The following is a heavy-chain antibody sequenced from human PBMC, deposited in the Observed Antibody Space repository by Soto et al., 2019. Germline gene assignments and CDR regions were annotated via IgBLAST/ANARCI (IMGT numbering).Heavy chain of an antibody. CDR1: GFIITGNY. D-gene: IGHD3-9*01. CDR2: IYSDGHT. Sequence: AGGSLRLSCKASGFIITGNYMTWVRQAPGKGLEWVSHIYSDGHTYYADAVKGRFTSSRDDSKNTVYLQMNRLRAEDTAVYYCARDNWYYDISPYGMNVWGQGTTVTVSS. J-gene: IGHJ6*02. CDR3: ARDNWYYDISPYGMNV. V-gene: IGHV3-66*01.